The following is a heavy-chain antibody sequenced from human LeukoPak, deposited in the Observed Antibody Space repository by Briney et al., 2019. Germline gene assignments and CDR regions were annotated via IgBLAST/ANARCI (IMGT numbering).Heavy chain of an antibody. Sequence: GGSLRLSCAASGFTFSSYSMNWFRQAPGKGLEWVSSISSSSSYIYYADSVKGRFTISRDNAKNSLYLQMNSLRAEDTAVYYCARDSRAERPGYWGQGTLVTVSS. J-gene: IGHJ4*02. V-gene: IGHV3-21*01. CDR1: GFTFSSYS. D-gene: IGHD1-1*01. CDR3: ARDSRAERPGY. CDR2: ISSSSSYI.